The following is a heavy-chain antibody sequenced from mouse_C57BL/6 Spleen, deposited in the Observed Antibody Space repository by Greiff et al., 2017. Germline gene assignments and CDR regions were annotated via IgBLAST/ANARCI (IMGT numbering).Heavy chain of an antibody. CDR2: IHPNSGST. J-gene: IGHJ1*03. V-gene: IGHV1-64*01. Sequence: QVQLQQPGAELVKPGASVKLSCKASGYTFTSYWMHWVKQRPGQGLEWIGMIHPNSGSTNYNEKFKSKATLTVDKSSSTAYVQLSSLTSEDSAVYYCARSGSSYWYFDVWGTGTTVTVSS. CDR3: ARSGSSYWYFDV. D-gene: IGHD1-1*01. CDR1: GYTFTSYW.